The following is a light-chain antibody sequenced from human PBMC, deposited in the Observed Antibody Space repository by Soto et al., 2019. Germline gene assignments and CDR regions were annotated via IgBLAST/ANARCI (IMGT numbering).Light chain of an antibody. Sequence: DIVMTQSPDSLAVSLGERATINCKSSQSVLYSSNNKNYLAWYQQKPGQPPKLLIYWAPTRESVVPDRFSGSGSGTDFTLTISSLQAEDVAVYYCQQYYSTPLTFGQGTKVEIK. CDR2: WAP. CDR3: QQYYSTPLT. V-gene: IGKV4-1*01. J-gene: IGKJ1*01. CDR1: QSVLYSSNNKNY.